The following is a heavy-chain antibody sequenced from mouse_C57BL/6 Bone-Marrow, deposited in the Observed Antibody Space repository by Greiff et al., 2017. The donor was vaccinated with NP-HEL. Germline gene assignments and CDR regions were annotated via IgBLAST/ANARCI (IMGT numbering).Heavy chain of an antibody. Sequence: VQLQQPGAELVRPGTSVKLSCKASGYTFTSYWMHWVKQRPGQGLEWIGVIDPSDSYTNYNQKFKGKATVTVDTSSSTAYMQLSSLTSEDSAVYYCANLRLRFAYWGQGTLVTVSA. CDR3: ANLRLRFAY. CDR1: GYTFTSYW. J-gene: IGHJ3*01. V-gene: IGHV1-59*01. CDR2: IDPSDSYT. D-gene: IGHD2-12*01.